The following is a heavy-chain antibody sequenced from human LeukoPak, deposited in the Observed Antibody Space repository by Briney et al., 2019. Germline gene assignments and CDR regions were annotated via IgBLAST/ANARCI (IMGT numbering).Heavy chain of an antibody. V-gene: IGHV3-11*04. D-gene: IGHD2-15*01. CDR1: GFTFSDYY. CDR3: ARVPKYCSGGSCYLDAFDI. CDR2: ISSSGSTI. J-gene: IGHJ3*02. Sequence: PGGSLRLSCAASGFTFSDYYMSWIRQAPGKGLEWVSYISSSGSTIYYADSVKGRFTISRDNAKNSLYLQMNSLRAEDTAVYYCARVPKYCSGGSCYLDAFDIWGQGTMVTVSS.